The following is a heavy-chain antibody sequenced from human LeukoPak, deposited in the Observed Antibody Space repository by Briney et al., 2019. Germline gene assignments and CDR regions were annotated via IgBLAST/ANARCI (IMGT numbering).Heavy chain of an antibody. J-gene: IGHJ4*02. D-gene: IGHD3-10*01. V-gene: IGHV4-38-2*02. CDR1: GYSISSGYY. Sequence: PSETLSLTCTVSGYSISSGYYWGWIRQPPGKGLEWIGSIYHSGSTYYNPSLKSRVTISVDTSKNQFSLKLSSVTAADTAVYYCAREGQGNYYGSGSRYYFDYWGQGTLVTVSS. CDR3: AREGQGNYYGSGSRYYFDY. CDR2: IYHSGST.